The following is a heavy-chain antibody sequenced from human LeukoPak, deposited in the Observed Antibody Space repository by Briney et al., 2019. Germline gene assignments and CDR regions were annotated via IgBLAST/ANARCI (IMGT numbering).Heavy chain of an antibody. CDR3: ARVRCSGGSCPYYYYYYYMDV. CDR2: IHYSGST. V-gene: IGHV4-39*07. J-gene: IGHJ6*03. D-gene: IGHD2-15*01. Sequence: SETLSLTCTVSGGSISSSSYFWAWIRQPPGKGLEWIGSIHYSGSTYYNPSLQSRVTISIDTSKNQFSLRLRFVTAADTAVYYCARVRCSGGSCPYYYYYYYMDVWGKGTTVTVSS. CDR1: GGSISSSSYF.